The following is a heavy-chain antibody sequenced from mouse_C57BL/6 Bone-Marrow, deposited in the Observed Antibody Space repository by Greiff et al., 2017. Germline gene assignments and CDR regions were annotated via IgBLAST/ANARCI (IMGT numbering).Heavy chain of an antibody. CDR1: GYSFTGYF. V-gene: IGHV1-37*01. D-gene: IGHD2-4*01. CDR2: INPDNGDT. J-gene: IGHJ4*01. Sequence: EVQLQESGPELVKPGASVKISCKASGYSFTGYFMNWVKQSHGKSLEWIGRINPDNGDTFYNQKFKGKATLTVDKSSSTAHMELLSLTSEDFAVYYCAGGLRRYYYAIDYWGQGTSVTVSS. CDR3: AGGLRRYYYAIDY.